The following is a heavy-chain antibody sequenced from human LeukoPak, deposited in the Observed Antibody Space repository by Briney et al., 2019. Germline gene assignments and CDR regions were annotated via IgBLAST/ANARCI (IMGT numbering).Heavy chain of an antibody. V-gene: IGHV1-18*01. CDR3: ARGYYYYDSSGYGD. CDR2: ISAYNGNT. D-gene: IGHD3-22*01. Sequence: ASVKVSCKASGYTFTSYGISWVRQAPGQGLEWMGWISAYNGNTNYAQKFQGRVTITADESTSTAYMELSSLRSEDTAVYYCARGYYYYDSSGYGDWGQGTLVTVSS. J-gene: IGHJ4*02. CDR1: GYTFTSYG.